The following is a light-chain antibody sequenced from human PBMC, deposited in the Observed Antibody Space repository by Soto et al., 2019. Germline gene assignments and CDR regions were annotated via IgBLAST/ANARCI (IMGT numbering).Light chain of an antibody. J-gene: IGKJ2*01. CDR2: AAS. CDR3: QQSDTPPYT. V-gene: IGKV1-39*01. CDR1: QSISNF. Sequence: DIQMTQSPSSLSASVGDRVTITCRASQSISNFLNWYQQKPGKAPELLIYAASSLHSWVPSRFSGSGSGTNFTLTISSLQPEDFATYSCQQSDTPPYTFGQVTKLEIK.